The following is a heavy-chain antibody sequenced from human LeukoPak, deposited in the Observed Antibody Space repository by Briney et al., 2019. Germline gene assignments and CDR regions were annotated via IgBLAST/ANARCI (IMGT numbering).Heavy chain of an antibody. V-gene: IGHV3-30*02. CDR1: GFIFSTYG. J-gene: IGHJ4*02. CDR3: AKDSLADIDY. D-gene: IGHD3-16*01. CDR2: IRHDGSIK. Sequence: LAGGSLRLSCAASGFIFSTYGMYWVRQAPGKELEWVAFIRHDGSIKNYADSVKGRSTISRDNSKNTLYLQMNSLRAEDTAVYYCAKDSLADIDYWGQGTLVTVSS.